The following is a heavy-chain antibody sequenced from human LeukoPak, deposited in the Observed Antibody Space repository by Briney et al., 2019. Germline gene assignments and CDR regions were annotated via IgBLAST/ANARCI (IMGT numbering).Heavy chain of an antibody. CDR2: MNPNSGDT. CDR1: GYTFTGYY. J-gene: IGHJ4*02. V-gene: IGHV1-2*02. D-gene: IGHD1-26*01. CDR3: ARDSLSGSSDY. Sequence: ASVKVSCKASGYTFTGYYIHWVRQAPGRGLEWVGLMNPNSGDTTYAQKFQGRVTMTRDTSISTAYMELNRLRSDETAVYYCARDSLSGSSDYWGQGTLVTVSS.